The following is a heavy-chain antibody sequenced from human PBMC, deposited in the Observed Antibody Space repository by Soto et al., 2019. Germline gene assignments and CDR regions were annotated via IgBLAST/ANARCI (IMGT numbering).Heavy chain of an antibody. CDR3: ASGGDCSGGSCWYYFDY. CDR2: IIPILGIA. D-gene: IGHD2-15*01. CDR1: GGTFSSYT. J-gene: IGHJ4*02. Sequence: QVQLVQSGAEVKKPGSSVKVSCKASGGTFSSYTISWVRQAPGQGLEWMGRIIPILGIANYAQKFQGRVTITADKSTSTAYMELSSLRSEDTAVYYCASGGDCSGGSCWYYFDYWGKGTLVTVSS. V-gene: IGHV1-69*02.